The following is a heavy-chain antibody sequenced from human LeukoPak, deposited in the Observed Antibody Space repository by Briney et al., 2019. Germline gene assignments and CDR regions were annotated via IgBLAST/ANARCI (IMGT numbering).Heavy chain of an antibody. Sequence: GGSLRLSCAASGFTFSDYYMSWIRQAPGKGLEWVSYISSSGSTIYYADSVKGRFTISRDNAKNSLYLQMNNLRAEDTAVYYCARGYSSSWYYFDYWGQGTLVTVSS. CDR3: ARGYSSSWYYFDY. CDR1: GFTFSDYY. D-gene: IGHD6-13*01. J-gene: IGHJ4*02. CDR2: ISSSGSTI. V-gene: IGHV3-11*01.